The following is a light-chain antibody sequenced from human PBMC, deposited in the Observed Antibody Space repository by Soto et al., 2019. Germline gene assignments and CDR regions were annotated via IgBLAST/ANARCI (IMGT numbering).Light chain of an antibody. CDR2: RNN. CDR1: SSNIGSSY. Sequence: QSVLTQPPSASGTPGQRVTISCSGSSSNIGSSYVYWYQQLPGTAPKLVIFRNNQRPSGVPDRFSGSKSGTSASLAISGLRSEYEADYYCAGWDASLSGHVVFGGGTKLTVL. J-gene: IGLJ2*01. CDR3: AGWDASLSGHVV. V-gene: IGLV1-47*01.